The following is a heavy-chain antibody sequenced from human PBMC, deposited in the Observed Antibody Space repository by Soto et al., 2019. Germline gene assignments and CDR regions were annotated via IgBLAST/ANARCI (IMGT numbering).Heavy chain of an antibody. CDR1: GGSFSGYS. D-gene: IGHD5-18*01. CDR3: ARLVWSYGTWFDP. V-gene: IGHV4-59*08. Sequence: PSETLSLTCAVYGGSFSGYSWTWIRQSPGKGLEWIGYIYYSGSTNYNPSLKSRVTISVDTSKNQFSLKLSSVTAADTAVYYCARLVWSYGTWFDPWGQGTLVTVSS. J-gene: IGHJ5*02. CDR2: IYYSGST.